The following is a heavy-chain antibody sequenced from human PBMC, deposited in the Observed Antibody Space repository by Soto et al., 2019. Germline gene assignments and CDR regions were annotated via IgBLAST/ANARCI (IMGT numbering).Heavy chain of an antibody. D-gene: IGHD6-13*01. CDR3: ARDLREGYSSSSGAFDI. V-gene: IGHV1-69*01. CDR1: GGTFSSYA. J-gene: IGHJ3*02. CDR2: IIPIFGTA. Sequence: QVQLVQSGAEVKKPGSSVKVSCKASGGTFSSYAISWVRQAPGQGLEWMGGIIPIFGTANYAQKFQGRVTITADESTSTDYMELSSLRSEDTAVYYCARDLREGYSSSSGAFDIWGQGTMVTVSS.